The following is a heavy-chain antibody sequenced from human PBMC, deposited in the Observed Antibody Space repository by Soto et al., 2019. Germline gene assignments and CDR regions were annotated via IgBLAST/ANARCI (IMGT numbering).Heavy chain of an antibody. CDR2: ISAYNCNT. CDR1: GYTXNSYG. J-gene: IGHJ4*02. D-gene: IGHD3-10*01. Sequence: SXNVSYKASGYTXNSYGISWVRQAPGQGLEWMGWISAYNCNTNYAQKLQGRVTMTKDTSTSTAYIELRSLRSDDTAVYYCARDRGSGSYYMAYGVLCDYWGQGTLGTVS. CDR3: ARDRGSGSYYMAYGVLCDY. V-gene: IGHV1-18*04.